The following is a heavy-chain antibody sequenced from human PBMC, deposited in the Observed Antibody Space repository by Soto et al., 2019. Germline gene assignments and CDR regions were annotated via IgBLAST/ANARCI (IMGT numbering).Heavy chain of an antibody. V-gene: IGHV1-18*04. CDR3: AREGNGYEDY. Sequence: QVQLVQSGGEIKKPGASVNVSCKASGYTFIRYGISWVRQAPGQGFEWMGWISGKNDKRNHAQKFRGRITMPTDTSTNTAYLEVRSLGSDDTAIYYCAREGNGYEDYWGQGTLVTVSS. CDR1: GYTFIRYG. CDR2: ISGKNDKR. J-gene: IGHJ4*02. D-gene: IGHD5-18*01.